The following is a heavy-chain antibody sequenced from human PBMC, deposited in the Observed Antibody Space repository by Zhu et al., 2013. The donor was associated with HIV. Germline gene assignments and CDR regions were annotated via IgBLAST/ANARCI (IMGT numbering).Heavy chain of an antibody. D-gene: IGHD4-17*01. V-gene: IGHV1-46*01. CDR1: GYTFANYH. Sequence: QVQLVQSGAEVRKPGASVKVSCKASGYTFANYHIHWVRQAPGQGLEWMGIINPSGGRTTYAQKFQGRVTITADKSTSTAYMELSSLRSEDTAVYYCAREETTVTTSGWFDPWGQGTLVTVSS. CDR2: INPSGGRT. J-gene: IGHJ5*02. CDR3: AREETTVTTSGWFDP.